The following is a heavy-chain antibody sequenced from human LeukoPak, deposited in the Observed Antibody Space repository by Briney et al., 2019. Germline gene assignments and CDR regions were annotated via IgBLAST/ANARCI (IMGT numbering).Heavy chain of an antibody. J-gene: IGHJ6*03. CDR2: VYSGVST. CDR1: GFTVSGNY. D-gene: IGHD4-17*01. CDR3: ARLRETTVTRDDSYYYMDV. Sequence: GGSLRLSCAASGFTVSGNYISWLRQAPGKGLEWVSVVYSGVSTYYADSVKGRFTTSRDSSKNTLYLQMDSLRAEDTAVYYCARLRETTVTRDDSYYYMDVWGKGTTVTVSS. V-gene: IGHV3-53*01.